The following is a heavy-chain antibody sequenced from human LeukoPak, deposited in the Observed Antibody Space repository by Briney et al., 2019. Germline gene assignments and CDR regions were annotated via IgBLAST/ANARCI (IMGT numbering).Heavy chain of an antibody. CDR3: TTDYDILIVRRFDY. J-gene: IGHJ4*02. Sequence: GGSLRLSCAASGFTFSNAWMSWVRQAPGKGLEWVGRIKSKTDGGTTDYAAPVKGRFTISRDDSKNTLYLQMNSLKTEDTAVYYFTTDYDILIVRRFDYWGQGTLVTVSS. D-gene: IGHD3-9*01. V-gene: IGHV3-15*01. CDR1: GFTFSNAW. CDR2: IKSKTDGGTT.